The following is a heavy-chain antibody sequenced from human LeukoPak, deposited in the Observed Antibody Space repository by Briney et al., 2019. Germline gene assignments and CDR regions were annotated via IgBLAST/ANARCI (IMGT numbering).Heavy chain of an antibody. CDR3: ARVRGSSGWSHFDY. J-gene: IGHJ4*02. V-gene: IGHV3-21*01. Sequence: GGSLRLSCAASGFTFSTYIMNWVRQAPGKGLEWVSSISSSSSYIYYADSLKGQFTISRDNAKNSLYLQMNSLRAEDTAVYYCARVRGSSGWSHFDYWSLGTLVTVSS. CDR2: ISSSSSYI. D-gene: IGHD6-19*01. CDR1: GFTFSTYI.